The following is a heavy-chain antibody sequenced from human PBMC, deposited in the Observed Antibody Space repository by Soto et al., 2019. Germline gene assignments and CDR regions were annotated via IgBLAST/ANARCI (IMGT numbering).Heavy chain of an antibody. V-gene: IGHV3-30-3*01. J-gene: IGHJ4*02. CDR1: GFTFSGYA. D-gene: IGHD5-12*01. CDR2: ISYDGSDK. CDR3: ARAKWLRLFGDY. Sequence: QVQLVESGGGVVQPGRSLRLSCAASGFTFSGYAMHWVRQAPGKGLAWAAFISYDGSDKYYADSVKGRFTISRDNSNKTVYLQMNSLRAEDTAIYYCARAKWLRLFGDYWGQGTVVTVSS.